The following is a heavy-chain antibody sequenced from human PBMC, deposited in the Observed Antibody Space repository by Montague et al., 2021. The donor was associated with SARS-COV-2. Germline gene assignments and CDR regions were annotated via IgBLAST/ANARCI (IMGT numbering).Heavy chain of an antibody. CDR2: ISNSGDTK. CDR1: GLIFSSYE. J-gene: IGHJ4*02. V-gene: IGHV3-48*03. CDR3: ARAGEDYYYDSSGFLY. D-gene: IGHD3-22*01. Sequence: SLRLSCAASGLIFSSYEMNWVRQAPGKGLEWVSYISNSGDTKYYADSVKGRFTISRDNAKNSLYLQMSSLRAEDTAVHYCARAGEDYYYDSSGFLYWGQGILVTVSS.